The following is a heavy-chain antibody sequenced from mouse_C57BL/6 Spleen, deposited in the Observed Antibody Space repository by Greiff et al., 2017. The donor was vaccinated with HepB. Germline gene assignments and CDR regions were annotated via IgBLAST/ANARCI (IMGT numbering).Heavy chain of an antibody. J-gene: IGHJ2*01. Sequence: VQLQQSGAELARPGASVKLSCKASGYTFTSYGISWVKQRTGQGLEWIGEIYPRSGNTYYNEKFKGKATLTADKSSSTAYMELRSLTYEDSAVYFCARNEGTTVAHQRNYFDYWGQGTTLTVSS. CDR1: GYTFTSYG. CDR3: ARNEGTTVAHQRNYFDY. CDR2: IYPRSGNT. D-gene: IGHD1-1*01. V-gene: IGHV1-81*01.